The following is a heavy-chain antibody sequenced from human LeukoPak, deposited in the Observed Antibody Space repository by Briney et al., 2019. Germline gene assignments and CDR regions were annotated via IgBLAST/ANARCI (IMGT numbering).Heavy chain of an antibody. V-gene: IGHV4-59*11. CDR2: IHSSGST. D-gene: IGHD3-9*01. CDR3: ARDPGDTDWYNFDF. J-gene: IGHJ4*02. Sequence: KASETLSLTCTVFGDPLSGHFWSWFPRPPGKGLENIGYIHSSGSTNYNPSYKSRVTVSLEMSKNQFSLSLSSVTAADTAVYYCARDPGDTDWYNFDFWGQGILVTVSS. CDR1: GDPLSGHF.